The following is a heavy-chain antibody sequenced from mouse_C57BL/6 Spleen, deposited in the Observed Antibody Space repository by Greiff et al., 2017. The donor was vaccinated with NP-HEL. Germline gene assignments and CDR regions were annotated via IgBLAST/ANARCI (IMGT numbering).Heavy chain of an antibody. CDR2: IWTGGDT. D-gene: IGHD4-1*01. J-gene: IGHJ2*01. CDR3: ARNYGTGTLDY. CDR1: GFSLTSYA. Sequence: QVQLKQSGPGLVAPSQSLSITCTVSGFSLTSYAISWVRQPPGKGLEWLGVIWTGGDTNYNSALKSRLSISKDNSKSQVFSKMNSLQTDDTARYYCARNYGTGTLDYWGQGTTLTVSS. V-gene: IGHV2-9-1*01.